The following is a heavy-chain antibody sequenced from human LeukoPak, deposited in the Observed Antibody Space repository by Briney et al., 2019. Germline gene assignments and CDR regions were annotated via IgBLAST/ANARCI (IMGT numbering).Heavy chain of an antibody. CDR2: INSDGSST. CDR3: ARAKTPHSSSWYVGYYYYYYMDV. CDR1: GFTFSSYW. J-gene: IGHJ6*03. V-gene: IGHV3-74*01. Sequence: GGSLRLSCAASGFTFSSYWMHWVRQAPGKGLVWVSRINSDGSSTSYADSVKGRFTISRDNAKNTLYLQMNSLRAEDTAVYYCARAKTPHSSSWYVGYYYYYYMDVWGKGTTVTVSS. D-gene: IGHD6-13*01.